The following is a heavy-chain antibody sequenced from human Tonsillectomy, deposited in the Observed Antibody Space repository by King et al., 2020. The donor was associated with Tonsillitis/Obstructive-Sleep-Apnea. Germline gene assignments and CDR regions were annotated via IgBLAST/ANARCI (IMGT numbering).Heavy chain of an antibody. V-gene: IGHV3-73*01. CDR3: TRLSDTYDSAFDV. J-gene: IGHJ3*01. CDR2: IRSKGNSYAT. CDR1: GFTFSGSA. Sequence: VQLVESGGGLVQPGGSLKLSCAASGFTFSGSAMHWVRQVSGKGLECVGRIRSKGNSYATAYTASVKGRFTISRDDSKNTAYLQMNSLKTEDTAVYYCTRLSDTYDSAFDVWGQGTMVTVSS. D-gene: IGHD3-16*01.